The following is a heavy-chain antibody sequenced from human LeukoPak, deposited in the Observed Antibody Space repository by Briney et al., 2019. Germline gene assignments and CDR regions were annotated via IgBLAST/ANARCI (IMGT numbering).Heavy chain of an antibody. CDR2: INPSSSST. CDR1: GYTFTSYY. J-gene: IGHJ4*02. Sequence: ASVKVSCKASGYTFTSYYMHWVRQAPGQGLEWMGIINPSSSSTNYAQKFQGRVTMTRDTSTSTVYMELSSLRSEDTAVYYCATFAGGDYWGQGTLVTVSS. CDR3: ATFAGGDY. V-gene: IGHV1-46*01. D-gene: IGHD3-10*01.